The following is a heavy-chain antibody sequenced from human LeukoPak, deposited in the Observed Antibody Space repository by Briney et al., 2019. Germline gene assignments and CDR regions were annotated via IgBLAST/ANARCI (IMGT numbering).Heavy chain of an antibody. J-gene: IGHJ6*03. D-gene: IGHD4-17*01. CDR3: TSGDYVPYYYYYMDV. CDR2: IRSKAYGGTT. CDR1: GFTFGDYA. V-gene: IGHV3-49*04. Sequence: GGSLRLSCTASGFTFGDYAMSWVRQAPGKGLEWVGFIRSKAYGGTTEYAASVKGRFTISRDDSKSIAYLQMNSLKTEDTAVYYCTSGDYVPYYYYYMDVWGKGTAVTVSS.